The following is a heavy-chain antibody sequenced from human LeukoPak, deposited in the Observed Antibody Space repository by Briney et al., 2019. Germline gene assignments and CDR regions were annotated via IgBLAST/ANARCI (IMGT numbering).Heavy chain of an antibody. D-gene: IGHD6-13*01. Sequence: SETLSLTCTVSGGSISSSSYSWGWIRQPPGKGLEWIGSIYYSGSTYYNPSLKSRVTISVDTSKNQFSLKLSSVTAADTAVYYCARQWSSSWYSRWFDPWGQGTLVTVSS. CDR3: ARQWSSSWYSRWFDP. CDR2: IYYSGST. J-gene: IGHJ5*02. CDR1: GGSISSSSYS. V-gene: IGHV4-39*01.